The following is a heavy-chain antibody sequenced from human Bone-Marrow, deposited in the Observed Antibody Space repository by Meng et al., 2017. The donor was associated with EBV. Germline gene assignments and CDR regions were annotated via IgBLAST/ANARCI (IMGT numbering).Heavy chain of an antibody. CDR1: GCTFSSYS. D-gene: IGHD3-22*01. Sequence: EVQLVEAGGXLVKPGGSLRFSCAASGCTFSSYSMNWVRQAPGKGLEWVSSISSSSSYIYYADSVKGRFTISRDNAKNSLYLQMNSLRAEDTAVYYCASLHYYDSSGFDYWGQGPLVTVSS. V-gene: IGHV3-21*01. CDR2: ISSSSSYI. J-gene: IGHJ4*02. CDR3: ASLHYYDSSGFDY.